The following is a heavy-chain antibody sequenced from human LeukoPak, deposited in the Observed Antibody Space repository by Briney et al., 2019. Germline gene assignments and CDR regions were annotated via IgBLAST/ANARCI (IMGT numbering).Heavy chain of an antibody. CDR3: ARVAPPARYFSTTRCYDFYWYLDL. J-gene: IGHJ2*01. D-gene: IGHD2-2*01. CDR2: INSDGSST. CDR1: GFTFSSYW. V-gene: IGHV3-74*01. Sequence: GGSLRLSCAASGFTFSSYWMHWVRQAPGKGLVWVSRINSDGSSTRYADSVKGRFTISRDNAKNSLHLQMNSLRAEDTAVYYCARVAPPARYFSTTRCYDFYWYLDLWGRGTLVTVSS.